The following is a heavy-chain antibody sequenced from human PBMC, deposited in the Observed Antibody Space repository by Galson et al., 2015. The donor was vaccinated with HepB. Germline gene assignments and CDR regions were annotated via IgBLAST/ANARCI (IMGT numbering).Heavy chain of an antibody. J-gene: IGHJ6*03. Sequence: SLRLSCAASGFTFSSYWMSWVRQAPGKGLEWVANIKQDGSEKYYVDSVKGRFTISRDNAKNSLYLQMNSLRAEDTAVYYCARVAEMTTVTTWPNYYYYYMDVWGKGTTVTVSS. CDR3: ARVAEMTTVTTWPNYYYYYMDV. CDR2: IKQDGSEK. D-gene: IGHD4-17*01. V-gene: IGHV3-7*01. CDR1: GFTFSSYW.